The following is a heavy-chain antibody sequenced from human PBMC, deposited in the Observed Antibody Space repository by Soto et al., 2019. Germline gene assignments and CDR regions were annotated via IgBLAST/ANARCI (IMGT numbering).Heavy chain of an antibody. CDR2: IYPGDPDT. CDR1: GYSFTSYW. CDR3: ARQGLYSNYFDY. D-gene: IGHD4-4*01. Sequence: PGESLKISCKGSGYSFTSYWSGWVRQKPGKGLEWMGIIYPGDPDTRYSPSFQGQVTISADKSISTAYLQWSSLKASDTAIYYCARQGLYSNYFDYWGQGTLVTVSS. V-gene: IGHV5-51*01. J-gene: IGHJ4*02.